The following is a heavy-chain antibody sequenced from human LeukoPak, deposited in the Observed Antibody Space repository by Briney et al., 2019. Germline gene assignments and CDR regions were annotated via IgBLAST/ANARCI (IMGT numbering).Heavy chain of an antibody. J-gene: IGHJ3*02. CDR3: AGRTLGQLLYTEGDAFDI. Sequence: SETLSLTCAVYGGSFSGYYWSWIRQPPGKGLEWIGETNHSGSTNYNPSLKSRVTISVDTSKNQFSLKLSSVTAADTAVYYCAGRTLGQLLYTEGDAFDIWGQGTMVTVSS. D-gene: IGHD2-2*01. V-gene: IGHV4-34*01. CDR2: TNHSGST. CDR1: GGSFSGYY.